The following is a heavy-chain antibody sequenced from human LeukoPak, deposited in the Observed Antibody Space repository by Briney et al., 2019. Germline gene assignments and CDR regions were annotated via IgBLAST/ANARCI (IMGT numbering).Heavy chain of an antibody. CDR1: GFTFSSYS. D-gene: IGHD2-2*01. CDR2: ISSSSSYI. CDR3: ARGYCSSTSCFFAFDI. J-gene: IGHJ3*02. V-gene: IGHV3-21*01. Sequence: GGSLRLSCAASGFTFSSYSMNWVRQTPGMGLEWVSSISSSSSYIYYADSLKGRFTISRDNAKNSLYLQMNSLRAEDTAVYYCARGYCSSTSCFFAFDIWGQGTMVTVSS.